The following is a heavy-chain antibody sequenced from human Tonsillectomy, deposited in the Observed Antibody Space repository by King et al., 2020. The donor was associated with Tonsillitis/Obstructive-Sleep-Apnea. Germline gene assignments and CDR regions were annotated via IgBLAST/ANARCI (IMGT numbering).Heavy chain of an antibody. Sequence: VQLVQSGAEVKKPGESVRLSCKGSGYSFASYWINWVRQMPGKGLEWMGRIDPTDSYTNYSPSFQGHVTISVDKSISTAYLQWSSLKASDTAMYYCARLDTGDDFYLYGMDVWGQGTTVTVSS. CDR3: ARLDTGDDFYLYGMDV. CDR2: IDPTDSYT. V-gene: IGHV5-10-1*03. CDR1: GYSFASYW. J-gene: IGHJ6*02. D-gene: IGHD5-12*01.